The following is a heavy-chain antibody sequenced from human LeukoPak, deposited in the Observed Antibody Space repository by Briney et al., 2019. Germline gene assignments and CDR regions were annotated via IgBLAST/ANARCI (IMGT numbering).Heavy chain of an antibody. V-gene: IGHV1-8*01. CDR1: GYTFSSHD. CDR3: ARVPVPAPRRGLYFDY. Sequence: GASVKVSCKASGYTFSSHDIYWVRQAPGQGLEWMGWMNLNSGDTYYAQNFQGRFSITSDTSKSTTYMGLARLTPEDTAVYYCARVPVPAPRRGLYFDYWGQGTLITVSS. J-gene: IGHJ4*02. CDR2: MNLNSGDT. D-gene: IGHD2-2*01.